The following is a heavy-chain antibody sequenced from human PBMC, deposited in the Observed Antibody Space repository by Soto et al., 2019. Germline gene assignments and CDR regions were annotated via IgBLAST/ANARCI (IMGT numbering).Heavy chain of an antibody. Sequence: PGGSLRLSCAASGFTFSSYAMSWVRQAPGKGLEWVSAISGSGGSTYYADSVKGRFTISRDNSKNTLYLQMNSLRAEDTAVYYCAKDRIAVAGTGVNWFDPWGQGTLVTV. CDR2: ISGSGGST. D-gene: IGHD6-19*01. J-gene: IGHJ5*02. V-gene: IGHV3-23*01. CDR1: GFTFSSYA. CDR3: AKDRIAVAGTGVNWFDP.